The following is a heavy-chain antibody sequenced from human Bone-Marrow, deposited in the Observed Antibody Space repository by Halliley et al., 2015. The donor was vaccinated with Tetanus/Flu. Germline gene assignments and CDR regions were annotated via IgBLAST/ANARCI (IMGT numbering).Heavy chain of an antibody. Sequence: IYSEGSTFYADSVEGRFTMSRDTSQNTLYLQINDVRAEDTALYYCARVAVARVGYQHGPDVWGQGTTVIVSS. CDR2: IYSEGST. V-gene: IGHV3-66*01. J-gene: IGHJ6*02. CDR3: ARVAVARVGYQHGPDV. D-gene: IGHD6-6*01.